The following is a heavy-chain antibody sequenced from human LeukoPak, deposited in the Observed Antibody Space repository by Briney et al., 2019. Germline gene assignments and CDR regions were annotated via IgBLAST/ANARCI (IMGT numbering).Heavy chain of an antibody. Sequence: ASVKVSCKASGYIFTRYGISWVRQAPGQGLEWMGWMNPNSGNTGYAQKFQGRVTMTRNTSISTAYMELSSLRSEDTAVYYCARGSDSSGYSIDYWGQGTLVTVSS. CDR1: GYIFTRYG. J-gene: IGHJ4*02. CDR3: ARGSDSSGYSIDY. V-gene: IGHV1-8*01. CDR2: MNPNSGNT. D-gene: IGHD3-22*01.